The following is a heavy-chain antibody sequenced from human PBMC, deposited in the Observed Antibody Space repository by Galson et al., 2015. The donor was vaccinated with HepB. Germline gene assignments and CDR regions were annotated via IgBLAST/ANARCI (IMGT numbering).Heavy chain of an antibody. CDR3: ARDAYCAGGNCYSGLAH. CDR2: ISFDGSLQ. D-gene: IGHD2-21*01. V-gene: IGHV3-30-3*01. J-gene: IGHJ4*02. CDR1: GFTFRSYG. Sequence: SLRLSCAASGFTFRSYGLHWVRQTPGKGLEWVAFISFDGSLQDYADTAKGRLTVSRDNSRKISFLQMSSLRTDDTAIYYCARDAYCAGGNCYSGLAHWGQGTLVTVSS.